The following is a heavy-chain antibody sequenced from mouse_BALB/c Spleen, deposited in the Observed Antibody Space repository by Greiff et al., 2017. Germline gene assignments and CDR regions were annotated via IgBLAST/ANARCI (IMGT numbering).Heavy chain of an antibody. CDR1: GYTFTSYY. CDR3: ARGSSYDY. Sequence: QVQLQQSGPELVKPGASVKMSCKASGYTFTSYYIHWVKQRPGQGLEWIGWTYPGDGSTKYNEKFKGKTTLTADKSSSTAYMLLSSLTSEDSAIYFCARGSSYDYWGQGTTLTVSS. V-gene: IGHV1S56*01. D-gene: IGHD1-1*01. J-gene: IGHJ2*01. CDR2: TYPGDGST.